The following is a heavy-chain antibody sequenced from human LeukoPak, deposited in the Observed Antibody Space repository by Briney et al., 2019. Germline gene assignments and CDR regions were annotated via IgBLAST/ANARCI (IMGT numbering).Heavy chain of an antibody. CDR3: AREEIAVAASYYFDY. J-gene: IGHJ4*02. Sequence: SVKVSCKASGGTFSSYAISWVRQAPGQGLEWMGRFIPILGIANYAQKFQGRVTITADKSTSTAYMELSSLRSEDMAVYYCAREEIAVAASYYFDYWGQGTLVTVSS. V-gene: IGHV1-69*04. D-gene: IGHD6-19*01. CDR1: GGTFSSYA. CDR2: FIPILGIA.